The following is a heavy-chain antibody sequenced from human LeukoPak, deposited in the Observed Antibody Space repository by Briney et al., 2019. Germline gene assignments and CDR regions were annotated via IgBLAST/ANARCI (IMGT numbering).Heavy chain of an antibody. V-gene: IGHV4-4*02. CDR1: GFTVSSNY. CDR2: IYHSGST. J-gene: IGHJ4*02. Sequence: PGGSLRLSCAASGFTVSSNYMSWVRQPPGKGLEWIGEIYHSGSTNYNPSLKSRVTISVDKSKNQFSLKLSSVTAADTAVYYCARGGVAAAGMAYWGQGTLVTVSS. D-gene: IGHD6-13*01. CDR3: ARGGVAAAGMAY.